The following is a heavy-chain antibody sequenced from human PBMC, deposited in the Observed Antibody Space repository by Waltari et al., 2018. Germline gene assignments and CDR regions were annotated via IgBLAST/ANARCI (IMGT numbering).Heavy chain of an antibody. J-gene: IGHJ6*04. CDR2: ISYDGSNK. CDR3: ARVPYDFWSGMSDV. CDR1: GVTFSSYA. V-gene: IGHV3-30-3*01. Sequence: QVPLVEYGGGVAQPGRSLILSCAASGVTFSSYAMHWVRQAPGKGLEWVAVISYDGSNKYYADSVKGRFTISRDKSKNTLYLQMNSLRAEDTAVYYCARVPYDFWSGMSDVWGKGTTVTISS. D-gene: IGHD3-3*01.